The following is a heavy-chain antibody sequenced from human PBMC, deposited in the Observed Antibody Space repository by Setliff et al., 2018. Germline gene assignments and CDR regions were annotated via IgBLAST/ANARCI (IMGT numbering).Heavy chain of an antibody. D-gene: IGHD2-21*02. CDR2: ISYDGSNK. CDR1: GFTFSSYA. CDR3: AKVAHGGDCYAPTPKYYYYYYGMDV. Sequence: GSLRLSCAASGFTFSSYAMHWVRQAPGKGLEWVAVISYDGSNKYYADSVKGRFTISRDNSKNTLYLQMNSLRAEDTAVYYCAKVAHGGDCYAPTPKYYYYYYGMDVWGQGTTVTVSS. V-gene: IGHV3-30-3*01. J-gene: IGHJ6*02.